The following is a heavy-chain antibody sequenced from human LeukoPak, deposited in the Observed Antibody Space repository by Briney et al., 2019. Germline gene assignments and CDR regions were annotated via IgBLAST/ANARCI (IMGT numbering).Heavy chain of an antibody. J-gene: IGHJ4*02. CDR2: ISATSGNT. CDR1: GYTFTERG. V-gene: IGHV1-18*01. Sequence: ASVTVSFKASGYTFTERGISWMRHVPGQGLEWMGWISATSGNTYYAQTFQDRVTMTTDASTSTAYMELRDLTIDDTAVYYCGKGSTGWSRDSGGQGTLVTVSA. CDR3: GKGSTGWSRDS. D-gene: IGHD6-19*01.